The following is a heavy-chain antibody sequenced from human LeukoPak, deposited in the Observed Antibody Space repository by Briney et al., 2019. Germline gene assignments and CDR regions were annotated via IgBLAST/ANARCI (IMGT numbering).Heavy chain of an antibody. CDR2: IYHSGST. V-gene: IGHV4-38-2*01. Sequence: SETLSLTCAVSGYSISSGYYWGWIRQPPGRGLEWIGSIYHSGSTYYNPSLKSRVTISVGTSKNQFSLKLSSVTAADTAVYYCASWDSRTYYFDYWGQGTLVTVSS. CDR1: GYSISSGYY. D-gene: IGHD1-26*01. J-gene: IGHJ4*02. CDR3: ASWDSRTYYFDY.